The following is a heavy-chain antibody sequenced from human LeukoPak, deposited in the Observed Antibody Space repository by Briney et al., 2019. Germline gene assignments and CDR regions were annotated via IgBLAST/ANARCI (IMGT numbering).Heavy chain of an antibody. CDR3: ARLFAAPRFDWFDP. CDR1: GFNFSGYW. Sequence: GGSLRLSCAASGFNFSGYWMSWVRQAPGKGLEWVANIKQDGGEKYYVDSVKGRFTISRDNAKNSLYLQMDSLRAEDTAVYYCARLFAAPRFDWFDPWGQGTLVTVSS. CDR2: IKQDGGEK. V-gene: IGHV3-7*01. D-gene: IGHD3-3*01. J-gene: IGHJ5*02.